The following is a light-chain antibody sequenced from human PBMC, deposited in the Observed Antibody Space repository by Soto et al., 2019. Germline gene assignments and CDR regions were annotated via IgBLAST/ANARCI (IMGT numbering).Light chain of an antibody. J-gene: IGKJ5*01. CDR1: RSVASN. V-gene: IGKV3-15*01. CDR2: GAS. Sequence: EVVMTQSPATLSVSPGERATLSCRASRSVASNLAWYQHKPGQGPRLLLYGASTRATGLPARFSGSGSGTEFTLTISSLQSEDFALYYCQQYNNWPITFGQGTRLEIK. CDR3: QQYNNWPIT.